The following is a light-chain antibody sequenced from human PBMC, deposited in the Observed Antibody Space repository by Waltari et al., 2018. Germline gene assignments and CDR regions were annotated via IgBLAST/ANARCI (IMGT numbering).Light chain of an antibody. V-gene: IGLV2-14*01. CDR3: SSYTSSSTFE. CDR1: SSDVGGYTY. J-gene: IGLJ2*01. CDR2: DVS. Sequence: QSALTQPASVSGSPGQSITISCTGTSSDVGGYTYVSWYQQHPGKAPKLMFYDVSKRPSGVSNRFSGSKSGNTASLTISGLQAEDEADYYCSSYTSSSTFEFCGGTKLTVL.